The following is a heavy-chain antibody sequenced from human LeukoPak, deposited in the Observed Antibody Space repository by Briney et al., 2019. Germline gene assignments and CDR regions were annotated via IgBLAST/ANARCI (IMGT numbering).Heavy chain of an antibody. J-gene: IGHJ5*02. CDR3: ASSLLYYDFWSGYSWWFDP. D-gene: IGHD3-3*01. CDR2: IYYSGST. V-gene: IGHV4-59*12. CDR1: GGSISSYY. Sequence: SETLSLTCTVSGGSISSYYWSWIRQPPGKGLEWIGYIYYSGSTNYNPSLTSRVTISVDTSKNQFSLKLSSVTAADTAVYYCASSLLYYDFWSGYSWWFDPWGQGTLVTVSS.